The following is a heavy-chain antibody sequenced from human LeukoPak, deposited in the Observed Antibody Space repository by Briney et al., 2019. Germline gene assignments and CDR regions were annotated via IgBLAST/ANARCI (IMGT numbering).Heavy chain of an antibody. Sequence: GGSLRLSCAASGFTFSSYAMHWVRQAPGKGLEFVSSISSNGGSTFFANSVKGRFTISRDNSKNTLYLQMNSLRAEDTAVYYCAKDDDWGRYKHWGQGTLVTVSS. V-gene: IGHV3-64*01. CDR1: GFTFSSYA. J-gene: IGHJ1*01. D-gene: IGHD3-16*01. CDR3: AKDDDWGRYKH. CDR2: ISSNGGST.